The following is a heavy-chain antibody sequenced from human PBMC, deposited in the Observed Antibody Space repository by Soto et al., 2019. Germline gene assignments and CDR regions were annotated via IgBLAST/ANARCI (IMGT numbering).Heavy chain of an antibody. CDR1: GFTFSSYG. Sequence: GGSLRLSCAASGFTFSSYGMHWVRQAPGKGLEWVAVIWYDGSNKYYADSVKGRFTISRDNSKNTLYLQMNSLRAEDTAVYYCARDFFDWADLYYYYMDVWGKGTTVTVSS. D-gene: IGHD3-9*01. CDR2: IWYDGSNK. CDR3: ARDFFDWADLYYYYMDV. V-gene: IGHV3-33*01. J-gene: IGHJ6*03.